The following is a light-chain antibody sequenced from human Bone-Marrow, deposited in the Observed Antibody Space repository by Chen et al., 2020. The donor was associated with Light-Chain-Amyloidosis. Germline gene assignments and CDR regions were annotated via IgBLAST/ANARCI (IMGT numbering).Light chain of an antibody. CDR3: LQHNSYPLT. CDR1: QGIRNE. J-gene: IGKJ4*01. V-gene: IGKV1-17*01. Sequence: DIQLTQSPSSLSASVGDRVTITCRASQGIRNELGWYQQKPGKAPKRLIYAASTLQSGVPSRFSGSASGTEFTLTISSLLPEDFATYYCLQHNSYPLTFGGGTKVEIK. CDR2: AAS.